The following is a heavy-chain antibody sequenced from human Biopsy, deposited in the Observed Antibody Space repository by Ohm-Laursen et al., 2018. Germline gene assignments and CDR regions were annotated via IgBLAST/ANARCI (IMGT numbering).Heavy chain of an antibody. CDR2: VNPNSGAT. D-gene: IGHD3-10*01. J-gene: IGHJ3*02. Sequence: AASVKVSCKASGYTFTDYSLHWVRRAPGQGLEWMGWVNPNSGATNYAQKFQGRVTMTSDTSISTAYIELRRLISDDTAVYFCARDRMVTIITLVRADTFDIWGQGTLVSVSS. CDR1: GYTFTDYS. V-gene: IGHV1-2*02. CDR3: ARDRMVTIITLVRADTFDI.